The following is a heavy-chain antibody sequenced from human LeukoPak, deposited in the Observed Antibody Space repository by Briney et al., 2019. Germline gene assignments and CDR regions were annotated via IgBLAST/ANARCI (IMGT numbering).Heavy chain of an antibody. CDR2: MSSHGSNK. Sequence: GRSLRLSCAASGFTFSTYGMHWVRQTPGKGLEWVAVMSSHGSNKYYADSVKGRFAISRDNSKNTLYLQMNSLRTEDTAVYYCAKDRDDGFDIWGQGTAVSVSS. CDR1: GFTFSTYG. CDR3: AKDRDDGFDI. V-gene: IGHV3-30*18. J-gene: IGHJ3*02.